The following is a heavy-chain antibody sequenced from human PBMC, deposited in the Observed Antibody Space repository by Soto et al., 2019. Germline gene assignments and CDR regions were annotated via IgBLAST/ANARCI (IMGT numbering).Heavy chain of an antibody. CDR1: GFTFTNHW. CDR3: ARDLTWNQADF. J-gene: IGHJ4*02. V-gene: IGHV3-74*03. CDR2: INLDGSRT. D-gene: IGHD1-1*01. Sequence: GGSLRLSCEASGFTFTNHWMHWFRQLPGRELLWVSRINLDGSRTAYAEPVKGRFTISRDNAKNTVSLQMTSLKVEDTAVYFCARDLTWNQADFWGQGVLVTVSS.